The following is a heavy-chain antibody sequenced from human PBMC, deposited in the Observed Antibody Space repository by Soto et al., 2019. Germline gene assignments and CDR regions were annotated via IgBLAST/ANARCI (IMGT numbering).Heavy chain of an antibody. D-gene: IGHD5-18*01. J-gene: IGHJ4*02. Sequence: QVQLQESGPGLVKPSETLSLTCTVSGGSINSYFWSWIRQPPGKGLEWIGYIRYSGGTNYNPSLKSRGPISLATSRNQFSLKLSSVTAADTAVYSCARRDYIYAKFDYWGQGTLVTVSS. CDR3: ARRDYIYAKFDY. V-gene: IGHV4-59*08. CDR2: IRYSGGT. CDR1: GGSINSYF.